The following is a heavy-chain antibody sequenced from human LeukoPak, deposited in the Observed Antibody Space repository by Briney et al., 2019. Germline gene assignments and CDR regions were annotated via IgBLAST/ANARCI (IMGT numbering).Heavy chain of an antibody. Sequence: PGGSLRLSCTASGFSFSSYSMNWVRQAPGKGLEWVAYIAYTGTIHYADSVRGRFAISRDNAKSSLFLQLNSLRAEDTAVYYCARDPHSLDYRGQGTLVTVSS. CDR2: IAYTGTI. J-gene: IGHJ4*02. CDR1: GFSFSSYS. CDR3: ARDPHSLDY. V-gene: IGHV3-48*01.